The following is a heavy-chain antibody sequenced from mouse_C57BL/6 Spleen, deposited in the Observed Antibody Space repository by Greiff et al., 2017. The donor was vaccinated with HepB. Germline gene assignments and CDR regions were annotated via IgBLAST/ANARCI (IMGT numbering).Heavy chain of an antibody. D-gene: IGHD3-2*02. J-gene: IGHJ3*01. V-gene: IGHV5-16*01. CDR3: AREAQATLAY. CDR2: INYDGSST. CDR1: GFTFSDYY. Sequence: EVQLVESEGGLVQPGSSMKLSCTASGFTFSDYYMAWVRQVPEKGLEWVANINYDGSSTYYLDSLKSRFIISRDNAKNILYLQMSSLKSEDTATYYCAREAQATLAYWGQGTLVTVSA.